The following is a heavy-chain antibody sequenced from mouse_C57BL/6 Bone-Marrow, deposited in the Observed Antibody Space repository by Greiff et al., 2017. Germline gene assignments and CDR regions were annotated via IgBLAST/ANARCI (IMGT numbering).Heavy chain of an antibody. CDR1: GFSLTSYG. Sequence: VQLQQSGPGLVQPSQSLSITCTVSGFSLTSYGVHWVRQSPGKGLEWLGVIWSGGSTDYNAAFISRLSISKDNSKSQVFFKMNSLQADDTAIYYCARKRGNYPIITTNWYFDGWGTGTTVTVSS. V-gene: IGHV2-2*01. J-gene: IGHJ1*03. CDR2: IWSGGST. CDR3: ARKRGNYPIITTNWYFDG. D-gene: IGHD1-2*01.